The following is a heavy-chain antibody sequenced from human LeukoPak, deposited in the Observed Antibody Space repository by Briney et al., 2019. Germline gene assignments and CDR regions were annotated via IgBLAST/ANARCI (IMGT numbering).Heavy chain of an antibody. Sequence: PSETLSLTCTVSGGSISSYYWSWIRQPPGKGLEWIGNIYDSGNTKYNPSLKSRVTISVDTSKNQFSLKLTSVTAADTAVYYCARDSSGYYGFFDYWGQRTLVTVSS. J-gene: IGHJ4*02. V-gene: IGHV4-59*01. D-gene: IGHD3-22*01. CDR1: GGSISSYY. CDR2: IYDSGNT. CDR3: ARDSSGYYGFFDY.